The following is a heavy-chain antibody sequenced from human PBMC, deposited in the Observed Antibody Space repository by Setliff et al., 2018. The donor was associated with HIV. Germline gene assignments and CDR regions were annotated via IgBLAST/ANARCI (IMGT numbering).Heavy chain of an antibody. D-gene: IGHD2-15*01. Sequence: GGSLRLSCAASGFTFSNYEMNWVRQAPGKGLEWVAFIRYDGSNKYYADSVKGRFTISRDNSKNTLYLQMNSLRVEDTAVYYCAKDVCSGAYCYAYYYYGMDVWGQGTMVTVSS. CDR2: IRYDGSNK. CDR3: AKDVCSGAYCYAYYYYGMDV. J-gene: IGHJ6*02. V-gene: IGHV3-30*02. CDR1: GFTFSNYE.